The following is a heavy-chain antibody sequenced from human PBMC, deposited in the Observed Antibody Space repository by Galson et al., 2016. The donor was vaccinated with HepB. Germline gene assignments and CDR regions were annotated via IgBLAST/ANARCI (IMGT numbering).Heavy chain of an antibody. CDR1: GFMFRSYG. D-gene: IGHD4-11*01. Sequence: SLRLSCAASGFMFRSYGMHWVRQAPGKGLEWVAVISYDGNKKYYGDSVKGQFTISRDNSNSTLFLEMDNLRAEDTAVYYCAKERDYPHSGLDPWGRGTLVTVSS. V-gene: IGHV3-30*18. CDR2: ISYDGNKK. CDR3: AKERDYPHSGLDP. J-gene: IGHJ5*02.